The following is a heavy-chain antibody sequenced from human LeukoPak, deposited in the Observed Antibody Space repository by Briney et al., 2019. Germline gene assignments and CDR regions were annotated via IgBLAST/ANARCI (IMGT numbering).Heavy chain of an antibody. D-gene: IGHD5-12*01. V-gene: IGHV3-7*01. Sequence: GGSLRLSCAASGFSFTTYAMSWVRQAPGKGLEWVANIKQDGSDKYYVDSVKGRFTLSRDNAKNSVYLQMNSLRVEDTAVYYCVNLGYSDGGQGTLVTVSS. CDR1: GFSFTTYA. J-gene: IGHJ4*02. CDR2: IKQDGSDK. CDR3: VNLGYSD.